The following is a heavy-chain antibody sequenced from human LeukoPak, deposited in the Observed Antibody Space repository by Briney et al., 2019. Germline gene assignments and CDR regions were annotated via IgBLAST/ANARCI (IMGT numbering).Heavy chain of an antibody. V-gene: IGHV4-59*08. D-gene: IGHD6-13*01. CDR3: ARHSAAAKYYFDY. Sequence: SETLSLTCSVSGGSMSGHYWIWIRQPQGKGLEWIGYVFDSGNTNYNPSLKSRVTISVDTSKNQFSLKLSSVTAADTAVYYCARHSAAAKYYFDYWGQGTLVTVSS. CDR2: VFDSGNT. CDR1: GGSMSGHY. J-gene: IGHJ4*02.